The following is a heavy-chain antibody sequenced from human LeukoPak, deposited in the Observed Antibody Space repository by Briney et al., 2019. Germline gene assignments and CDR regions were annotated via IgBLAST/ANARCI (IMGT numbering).Heavy chain of an antibody. J-gene: IGHJ5*02. CDR1: GFTFSDYY. Sequence: GGSLRLSCATSGFTFSDYYMSWIRQAPGKGLEWVSYISSSGSNIYYADSVKGRITISRDNAKNSLYLQMNSLRAEDTAVYYCARTDSSSWYPNWFGPWGQGTLVTVSS. CDR2: ISSSGSNI. D-gene: IGHD6-13*01. CDR3: ARTDSSSWYPNWFGP. V-gene: IGHV3-11*01.